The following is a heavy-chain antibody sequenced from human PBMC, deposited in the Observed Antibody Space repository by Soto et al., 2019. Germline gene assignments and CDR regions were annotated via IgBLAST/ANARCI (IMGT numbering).Heavy chain of an antibody. V-gene: IGHV4-39*01. Sequence: SETLSLTCTVSGGSISSSSYYWGWIRQPPGKGLEWIGTIYYSGNTYYNPSLKSRVTTSVDTSKNQFSLKLCSVTAADTAVYYCARRDGSSWYFDYWGQGTLVTVSS. CDR1: GGSISSSSYY. CDR2: IYYSGNT. CDR3: ARRDGSSWYFDY. D-gene: IGHD6-13*01. J-gene: IGHJ4*02.